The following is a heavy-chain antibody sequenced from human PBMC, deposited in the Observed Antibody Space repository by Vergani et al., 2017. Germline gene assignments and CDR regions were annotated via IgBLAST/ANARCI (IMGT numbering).Heavy chain of an antibody. D-gene: IGHD3-22*01. CDR2: IYSTGST. CDR3: ARMGSYDDSVAFRIGYFVY. V-gene: IGHV4-31*03. J-gene: IGHJ4*02. CDR1: GDSISSGVYY. Sequence: QVQLQESGPGLVKPSQTLSLTCSVSGDSISSGVYYWNWIRQHPGKGLDWIGYIYSTGSTHHNPSLRRRINMSVDTSKNQFSLKLNSVTAAYTAMYYCARMGSYDDSVAFRIGYFVYWGPGILVTVSS.